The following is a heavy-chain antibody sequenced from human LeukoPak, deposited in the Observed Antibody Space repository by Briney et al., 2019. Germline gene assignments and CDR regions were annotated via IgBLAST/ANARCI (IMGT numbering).Heavy chain of an antibody. CDR2: ISGSGGST. Sequence: GGSLRLSCAASGFTFSSYGMSWVRQAPGKGLEWVSAISGSGGSTYYADSVKGRFTISRDNSKNTLYLQMNSLRAEDTAVYYCAKERWFGELLRALDYWGQGTLVTVSS. J-gene: IGHJ4*02. CDR1: GFTFSSYG. V-gene: IGHV3-23*01. CDR3: AKERWFGELLRALDY. D-gene: IGHD3-10*01.